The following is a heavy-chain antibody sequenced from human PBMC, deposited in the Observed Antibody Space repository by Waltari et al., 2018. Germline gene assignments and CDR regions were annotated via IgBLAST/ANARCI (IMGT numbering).Heavy chain of an antibody. D-gene: IGHD6-13*01. CDR2: IYTSGST. CDR1: GGSISSGSYY. CDR3: ARVLGWFDP. Sequence: QVQLQESGPGLVKPSQTLSLTCTVSGGSISSGSYYWSWIRQPAGKGLEWIGRIYTSGSTNYNPSLKSRVTKSVDTSKNQFSLKLSSVTAADTAVYYCARVLGWFDPWGQGTLVTVSS. V-gene: IGHV4-61*02. J-gene: IGHJ5*02.